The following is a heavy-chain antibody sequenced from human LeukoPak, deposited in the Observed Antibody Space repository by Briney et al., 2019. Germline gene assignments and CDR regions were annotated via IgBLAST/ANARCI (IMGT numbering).Heavy chain of an antibody. Sequence: GGSLRLSCAASGFTFTSFAMHWVRQAPGKGLEWVAFISYDGSNRYCGDSVKGRFTISRDNSKNTLYLQMNSLRAEDTAVYYCARDLIHDTKWGYWGQGTLVTVSS. CDR1: GFTFTSFA. V-gene: IGHV3-30-3*01. J-gene: IGHJ4*02. CDR2: ISYDGSNR. CDR3: ARDLIHDTKWGY. D-gene: IGHD1-26*01.